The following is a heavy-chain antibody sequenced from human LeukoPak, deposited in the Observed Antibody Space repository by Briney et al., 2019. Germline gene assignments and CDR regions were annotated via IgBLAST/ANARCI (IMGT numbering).Heavy chain of an antibody. CDR2: INPNSGGT. V-gene: IGHV1-2*02. D-gene: IGHD3-3*01. Sequence: ASVKVSCKASGYTFTSYAMNWVRQAPGQGLEWMGWINPNSGGTNYAQKFQGRVTMTRDTSISTAYMELSRLRSDDTAVYYCARDYDFWSGYYTPGFDYWGQGTLVTVSS. J-gene: IGHJ4*02. CDR1: GYTFTSYA. CDR3: ARDYDFWSGYYTPGFDY.